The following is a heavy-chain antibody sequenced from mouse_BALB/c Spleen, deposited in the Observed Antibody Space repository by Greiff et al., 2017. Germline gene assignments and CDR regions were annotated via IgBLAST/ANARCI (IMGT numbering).Heavy chain of an antibody. D-gene: IGHD1-2*01. Sequence: VQLQQSGPELVKPGASVKMSCKASGYTFTSYVMHWVKQKPGQGLEWIGYINPYNDGTKYNEKFIGKATLTSDKSSSTAYMELSSLTSEDSAVYYCARSWDYGYAWFAYWGQGTLVTVSA. CDR1: GYTFTSYV. J-gene: IGHJ3*01. V-gene: IGHV1-14*01. CDR2: INPYNDGT. CDR3: ARSWDYGYAWFAY.